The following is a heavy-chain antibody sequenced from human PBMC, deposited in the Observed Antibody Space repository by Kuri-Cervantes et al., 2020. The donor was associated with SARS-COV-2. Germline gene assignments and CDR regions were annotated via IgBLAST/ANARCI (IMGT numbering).Heavy chain of an antibody. CDR2: IIPIFGTA. CDR3: ARGIVVPATTRWNWFDP. CDR1: GGTFSSYA. V-gene: IGHV1-69*13. Sequence: SVKVSCKASGGTFSSYAISWVRQAPGQGLEWMGGIIPIFGTANCAQKFQGRVTITADESTSTAYMELSSLRSEDTAVYYCARGIVVPATTRWNWFDPWGQGTLVTVSS. D-gene: IGHD2-2*01. J-gene: IGHJ5*02.